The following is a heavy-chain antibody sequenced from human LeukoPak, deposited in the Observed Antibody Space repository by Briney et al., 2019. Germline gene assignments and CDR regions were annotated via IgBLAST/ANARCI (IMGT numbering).Heavy chain of an antibody. V-gene: IGHV4-59*01. CDR2: IYYSGST. J-gene: IGHJ4*02. CDR1: GGSIGSYY. Sequence: SETLSLTCTVSGGSIGSYYWSWIRQPPGKGLEWIGYIYYSGSTSYNPSLKSRVTISVDTSKNQFSLKLSSVTAADTAVYYCASMGYCSGGSCYRFDYWGQGTLVTVSS. CDR3: ASMGYCSGGSCYRFDY. D-gene: IGHD2-15*01.